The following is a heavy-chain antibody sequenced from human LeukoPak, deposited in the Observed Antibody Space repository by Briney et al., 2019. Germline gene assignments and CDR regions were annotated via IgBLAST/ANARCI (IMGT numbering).Heavy chain of an antibody. CDR1: GFTFSDYW. V-gene: IGHV3-7*01. CDR2: IKTDGSDK. CDR3: AREANLLWFGEGGFDY. D-gene: IGHD3-10*01. Sequence: GGSLRLSCAASGFTFSDYWMTWVRQAPGKGLEWVANIKTDGSDKSYVDSVKGRFTISRDNAKNSLYLQMNSLRAGDTAVYYCAREANLLWFGEGGFDYWGQGTLVTVSS. J-gene: IGHJ4*02.